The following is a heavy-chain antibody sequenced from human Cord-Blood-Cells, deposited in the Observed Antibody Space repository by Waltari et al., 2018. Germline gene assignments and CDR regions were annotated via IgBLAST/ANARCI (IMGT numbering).Heavy chain of an antibody. CDR1: GFTFSSYW. V-gene: IGHV3-7*01. D-gene: IGHD1-7*01. J-gene: IGHJ4*02. Sequence: EVQLVESGGGLVQPGGSLRLSCAASGFTFSSYWLSWVRQAPGKGLAWGGNIKKDGSEKYYVDSGKGRFTISRDNAKNSLYLQMNSLRAEDTAVYYCAREPNWNYDYWGQGTLVTVSS. CDR2: IKKDGSEK. CDR3: AREPNWNYDY.